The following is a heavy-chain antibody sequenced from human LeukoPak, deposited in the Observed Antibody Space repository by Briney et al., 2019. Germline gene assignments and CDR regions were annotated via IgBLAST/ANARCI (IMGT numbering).Heavy chain of an antibody. Sequence: GGSLRLSCAGSGFTFSSYSMNWVRQAPGKGLEWISSISFNNVIFYAASVRGRFTISRDNAKNSFYLQMSSLRVEDTAVCYCTKEETRGGDLHYWGQGALVTVSS. CDR2: ISFNNVI. CDR1: GFTFSSYS. CDR3: TKEETRGGDLHY. V-gene: IGHV3-69-1*01. J-gene: IGHJ1*01. D-gene: IGHD2-21*02.